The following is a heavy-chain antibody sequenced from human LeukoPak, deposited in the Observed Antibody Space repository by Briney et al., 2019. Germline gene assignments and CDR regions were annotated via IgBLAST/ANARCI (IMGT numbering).Heavy chain of an antibody. D-gene: IGHD5-12*01. Sequence: ASVKVSFKAFGYSLTNYYVHWVRQAPGQGLEWMGEINPSGGSTSYAQKFQGRITVTRDTYTNTVYMDLSSLRSEDTATYYCARGAPTTRIGAGRFDYWGQGSLLTVTS. J-gene: IGHJ4*02. CDR3: ARGAPTTRIGAGRFDY. CDR2: INPSGGST. V-gene: IGHV1-46*01. CDR1: GYSLTNYY.